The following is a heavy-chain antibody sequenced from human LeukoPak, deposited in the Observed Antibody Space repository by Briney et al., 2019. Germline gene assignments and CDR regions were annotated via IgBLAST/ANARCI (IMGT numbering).Heavy chain of an antibody. CDR1: GLTFGDHA. CDR3: SRGYCSGGSCYFYYYYMDV. J-gene: IGHJ6*03. D-gene: IGHD2-15*01. Sequence: GGSLRLSCTASGLTFGDHAVSWVRQAPGKGLEWVGFIRMKAYGGTTEYAASVKGRFTISRDDSKNIVHLQMNSLKTEDTAMYFCSRGYCSGGSCYFYYYYMDVWGKGTTVTVSS. CDR2: IRMKAYGGTT. V-gene: IGHV3-49*04.